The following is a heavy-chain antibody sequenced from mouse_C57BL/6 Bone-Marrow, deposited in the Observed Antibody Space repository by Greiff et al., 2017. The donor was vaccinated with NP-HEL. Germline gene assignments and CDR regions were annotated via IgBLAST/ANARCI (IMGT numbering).Heavy chain of an antibody. CDR3: SRTSVYYGNYAYYAMDY. Sequence: QVQLQQSGPELVKPGASVKISCKASGYTFTDYYINWVKQRPGQGLEWIGWIFPGSGSTYYNEKFKGKATLTVDKSSSTAYMLLSSLTSEDSAVYFCSRTSVYYGNYAYYAMDYWGQGTSVTVSS. D-gene: IGHD2-1*01. J-gene: IGHJ4*01. CDR2: IFPGSGST. V-gene: IGHV1-75*01. CDR1: GYTFTDYY.